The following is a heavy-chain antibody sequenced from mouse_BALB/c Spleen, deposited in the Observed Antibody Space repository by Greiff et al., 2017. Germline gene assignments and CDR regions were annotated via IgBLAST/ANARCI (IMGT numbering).Heavy chain of an antibody. Sequence: EVQLQESGGGLVKPGGSLKLSCAASGFTFSDYYMYWVRQTPEKRLEWVATISDGGSYTYYPDSVKGRFTISRDNAKNNLYLQMSSLKSEDTAMYYCARDQDYGSSYWYFDVWGAGTTVTVSS. CDR3: ARDQDYGSSYWYFDV. V-gene: IGHV5-4*02. D-gene: IGHD1-1*01. CDR2: ISDGGSYT. J-gene: IGHJ1*01. CDR1: GFTFSDYY.